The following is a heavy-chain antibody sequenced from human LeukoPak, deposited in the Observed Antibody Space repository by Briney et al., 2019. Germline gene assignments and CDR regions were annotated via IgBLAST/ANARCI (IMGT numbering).Heavy chain of an antibody. CDR1: GGSISSSNW. CDR2: IYHSGNT. J-gene: IGHJ4*02. V-gene: IGHV4-4*02. D-gene: IGHD3-10*01. CDR3: ARGWDDGSGSYYLDY. Sequence: SETLSLTCAVSGGSISSSNWWSWVRQPPGKGLEWLGEIYHSGNTNYNASLKTRVTISVDKSKNQFSLKLSSVTAADTAVYYCARGWDDGSGSYYLDYWGQGTLVTVSS.